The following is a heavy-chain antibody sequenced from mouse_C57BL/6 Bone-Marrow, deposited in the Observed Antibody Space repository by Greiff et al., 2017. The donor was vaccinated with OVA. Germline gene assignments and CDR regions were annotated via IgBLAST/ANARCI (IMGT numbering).Heavy chain of an antibody. J-gene: IGHJ1*03. CDR3: AREGETTVVAHWYFDV. CDR1: GYTFTGYW. D-gene: IGHD1-1*01. V-gene: IGHV1-9*01. Sequence: QVQLQQSGAELMKPGASVKLSCKATGYTFTGYWIEWVKQRPGHGLEWIGEILPGSGSTNYNEKFKGKATFTADTSSNTAYMQLSSLTTEDSAIYYCAREGETTVVAHWYFDVWGTGTTVTVSS. CDR2: ILPGSGST.